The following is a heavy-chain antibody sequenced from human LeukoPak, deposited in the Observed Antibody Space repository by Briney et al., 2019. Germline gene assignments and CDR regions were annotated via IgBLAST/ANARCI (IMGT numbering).Heavy chain of an antibody. CDR3: ARGVRFLEWADRETPSHFDP. Sequence: ASVKVSCKASGYTFTSYYMHWVRQAPGQGLEWMGIINPSGGGTSYAQKFQGRVTMTRDTSTSTVYMELSSLRSEDTAVYYCARGVRFLEWADRETPSHFDPWGQGTLVTVSS. CDR1: GYTFTSYY. D-gene: IGHD3-3*01. J-gene: IGHJ5*02. V-gene: IGHV1-46*03. CDR2: INPSGGGT.